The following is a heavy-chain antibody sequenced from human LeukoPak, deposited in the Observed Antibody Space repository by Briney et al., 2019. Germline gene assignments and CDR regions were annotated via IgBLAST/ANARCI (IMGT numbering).Heavy chain of an antibody. CDR1: GFSLSAYE. Sequence: HSGGSLRLSCRGYGFSLSAYEFNWVRQAPGKGLEWISYINTGVTSAYYAGSVKGRFTISRDNAKNSLYLQMNSLRAEDTAVYYCARDGEDTAMVIFDYWGQGTLVTVSS. CDR2: INTGVTSA. J-gene: IGHJ4*02. CDR3: ARDGEDTAMVIFDY. D-gene: IGHD5-18*01. V-gene: IGHV3-48*03.